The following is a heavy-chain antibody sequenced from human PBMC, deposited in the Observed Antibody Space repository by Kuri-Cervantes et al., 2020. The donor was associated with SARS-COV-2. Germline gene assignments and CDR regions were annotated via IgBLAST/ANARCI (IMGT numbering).Heavy chain of an antibody. Sequence: GESLKISCAASGFTFSSYWMSWVRQAPGKGLEWVANIKQDGSEKYYVDSVKGRFTISRDNAKNSLYLQMSSLRAEDTAVYYCARDRAYSSSEYNRFDPWGQGTLVTVSS. CDR2: IKQDGSEK. J-gene: IGHJ5*02. D-gene: IGHD6-6*01. CDR1: GFTFSSYW. V-gene: IGHV3-7*01. CDR3: ARDRAYSSSEYNRFDP.